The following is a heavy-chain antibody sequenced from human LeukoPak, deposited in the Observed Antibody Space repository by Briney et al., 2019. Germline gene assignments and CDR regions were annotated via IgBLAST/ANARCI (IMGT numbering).Heavy chain of an antibody. Sequence: SVKVSCKASGFTFTSSAMQWGRQARGQRLEWIGWIVVGSGNTNYAQKFQERVTITRDMSTSTAYMELSSLRSEDTAVYYCAADIVGATGYYFDYWGQGTLVTVSS. D-gene: IGHD1-26*01. CDR2: IVVGSGNT. CDR3: AADIVGATGYYFDY. J-gene: IGHJ4*02. CDR1: GFTFTSSA. V-gene: IGHV1-58*02.